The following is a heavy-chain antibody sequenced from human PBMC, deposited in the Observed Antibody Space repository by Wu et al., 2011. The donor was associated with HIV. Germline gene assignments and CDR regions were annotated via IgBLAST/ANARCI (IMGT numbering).Heavy chain of an antibody. CDR1: GDSLTKYA. Sequence: QVLLVQSGAEVKTPGSSVKVSCKASGDSLTKYAFSWVRQAPGQGLEWMGGIIPNSGTTNYARKFQGRVTITADKSTSTAYMELSSLRSEDTAMYYCARDFGGDGDSWGQGTLVTVSS. CDR3: ARDFGGDGDS. J-gene: IGHJ4*02. CDR2: IIPNSGTT. V-gene: IGHV1-69*14. D-gene: IGHD2-21*01.